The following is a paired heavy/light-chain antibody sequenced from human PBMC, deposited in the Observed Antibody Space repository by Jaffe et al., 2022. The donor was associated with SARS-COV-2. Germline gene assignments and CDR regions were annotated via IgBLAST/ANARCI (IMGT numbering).Light chain of an antibody. CDR2: GAS. CDR3: QQYGSSPWT. V-gene: IGKV3-20*01. J-gene: IGKJ1*01. Sequence: EIVLTQSPGTLSLSPGDRATLSCRASQSVSSSYLAWYQQKPGQAPRLLIYGASSRATGIPDRFSGSGSGTDFTLTISRLEPEDFAVYYCQQYGSSPWTFGQGTKVEIK. CDR1: QSVSSSY.
Heavy chain of an antibody. V-gene: IGHV3-23*04. CDR1: GFTFSSYA. Sequence: EVQLVESGGGLVQPGGSLRLSCAASGFTFSSYAMTWVRQAPGKGLEWVSTITLNSGNAYYADSVKGRFSISRDNSKNTLHLQMNSLTAEDTAVYYCAKLRGSGAYWVGAFDVWGQGTMVTVSS. CDR2: ITLNSGNA. CDR3: AKLRGSGAYWVGAFDV. J-gene: IGHJ3*01. D-gene: IGHD3-10*01.